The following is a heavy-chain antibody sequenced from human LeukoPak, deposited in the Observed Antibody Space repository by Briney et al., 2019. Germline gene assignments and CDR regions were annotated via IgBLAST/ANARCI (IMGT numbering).Heavy chain of an antibody. V-gene: IGHV1-3*02. D-gene: IGHD4-23*01. CDR3: ARDNSGAFDI. J-gene: IGHJ3*02. Sequence: FQGRVTITRDTSASTAYMELSSLRSEDMAVYYCARDNSGAFDIWGQGTMVTVSS.